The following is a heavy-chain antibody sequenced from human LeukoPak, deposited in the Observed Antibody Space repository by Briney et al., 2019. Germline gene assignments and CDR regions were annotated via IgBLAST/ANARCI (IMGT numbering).Heavy chain of an antibody. CDR3: AKESWLQGTNFFDY. CDR1: GFTFSSYA. J-gene: IGHJ4*02. CDR2: ISGSGGST. Sequence: GGSLRLSCAASGFTFSSYAMSWVRQAPGKGLEWVSGISGSGGSTYYADSVKGRFTISRDNSKNTLSLQMNSLRAEDTAVYYCAKESWLQGTNFFDYWGQGTLVTVSS. V-gene: IGHV3-23*01. D-gene: IGHD5-24*01.